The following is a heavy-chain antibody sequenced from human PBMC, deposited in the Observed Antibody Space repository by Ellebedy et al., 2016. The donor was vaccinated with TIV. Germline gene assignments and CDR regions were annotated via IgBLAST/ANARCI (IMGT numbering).Heavy chain of an antibody. D-gene: IGHD1-14*01. CDR1: GGSFSGYY. Sequence: SETLSLTXAVYGGSFSGYYWSWIRQPPGKGLEWIGYISDSGHTDYNSTLESRVTISLDTSKNQFSLKLSSVTAADTAIYYCARDSQPGVWGQGTSVTVSS. J-gene: IGHJ6*02. CDR2: ISDSGHT. CDR3: ARDSQPGV. V-gene: IGHV4-59*01.